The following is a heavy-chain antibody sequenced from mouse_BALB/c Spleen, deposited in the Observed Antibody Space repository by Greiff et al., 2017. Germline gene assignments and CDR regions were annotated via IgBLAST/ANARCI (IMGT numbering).Heavy chain of an antibody. D-gene: IGHD2-1*01. J-gene: IGHJ4*01. CDR2: INPDSSTI. CDR3: AKIYYGNYEAMDY. CDR1: GFDFSRYW. V-gene: IGHV4-1*02. Sequence: DVKLVESGGGLVQPGGSLKLSCAASGFDFSRYWMSWVRQAPGKGLEWIGEINPDSSTINYTPSLKDKFIISRDNAKNTLYLQMSKVRSEDTALYYCAKIYYGNYEAMDYWGQGTSVTVSS.